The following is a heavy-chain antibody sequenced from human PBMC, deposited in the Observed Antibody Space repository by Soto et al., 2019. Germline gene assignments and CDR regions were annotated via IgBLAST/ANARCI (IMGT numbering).Heavy chain of an antibody. Sequence: EEQLVESGGDLVQPGGSLTLSCAASGFTFTDHYMEWVRQAPGKGLEWVARSRNKAKGYSTDYAASVKGRFTVSRDLSKNSLYLHMNSLKTEDTAVYYCSRVEGGWGQGTLVTVSS. CDR2: SRNKAKGYST. J-gene: IGHJ4*02. CDR1: GFTFTDHY. CDR3: SRVEGG. V-gene: IGHV3-72*01. D-gene: IGHD1-26*01.